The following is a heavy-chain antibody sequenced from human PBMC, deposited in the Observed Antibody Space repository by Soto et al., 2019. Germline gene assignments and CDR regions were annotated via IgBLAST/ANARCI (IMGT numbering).Heavy chain of an antibody. J-gene: IGHJ4*02. Sequence: PGESLKISCKGSGYSFTSYWIAWVRQMPGKGLEWMGAIFPGDSDIRYSPSFQGQVTISDDKSINTTYLQMNSLRAEDTAVYYSAKDRIVVVVATFDYWGQGTLVTVSS. CDR3: AKDRIVVVVATFDY. D-gene: IGHD2-15*01. CDR2: IFPGDSDI. CDR1: GYSFTSYW. V-gene: IGHV5-51*01.